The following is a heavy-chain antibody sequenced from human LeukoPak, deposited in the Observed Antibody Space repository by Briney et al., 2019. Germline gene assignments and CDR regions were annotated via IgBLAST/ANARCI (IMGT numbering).Heavy chain of an antibody. J-gene: IGHJ4*02. Sequence: ETLSLTCSVSGDSISSYYWRWLRQPPGKGREGIGYIYYSGSTNYNPSLKSRVTISVDTSKNQFSLKLSSVTAADTAVYYCARKVVYRGYSYGYYFDYWGQGTLVTLSS. V-gene: IGHV4-59*01. CDR3: ARKVVYRGYSYGYYFDY. CDR2: IYYSGST. CDR1: GDSISSYY. D-gene: IGHD5-18*01.